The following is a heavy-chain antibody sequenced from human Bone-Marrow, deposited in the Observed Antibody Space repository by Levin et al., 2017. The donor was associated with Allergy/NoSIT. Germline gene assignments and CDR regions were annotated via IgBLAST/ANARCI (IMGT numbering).Heavy chain of an antibody. Sequence: AGGSLRLSCAASGFTFSTHAMNWVRQAPGKGLEWVSGLSGSGGDTYYADSVRGRFTISRDNSKNTLYLQMKSLRADDAGIYFCAKGAVAVAGDFYFFDFWGHGTLVTVSS. CDR3: AKGAVAVAGDFYFFDF. V-gene: IGHV3-23*01. J-gene: IGHJ4*01. D-gene: IGHD6-19*01. CDR2: LSGSGGDT. CDR1: GFTFSTHA.